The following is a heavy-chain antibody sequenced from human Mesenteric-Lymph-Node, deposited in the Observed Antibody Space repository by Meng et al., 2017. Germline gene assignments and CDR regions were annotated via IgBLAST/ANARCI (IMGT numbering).Heavy chain of an antibody. CDR1: GFTFSSYE. CDR2: IKQDGSER. Sequence: GESLKISCAASGFTFSSYEINWVRQAPGKGLEWVANIKQDGSERYYVDSVKGRFTISRDNAKNSLYLQMNSLRAEDTAVYYCARDWARSITVTVAGFWGQGTLVTVSS. J-gene: IGHJ4*02. D-gene: IGHD4-11*01. CDR3: ARDWARSITVTVAGF. V-gene: IGHV3-7*01.